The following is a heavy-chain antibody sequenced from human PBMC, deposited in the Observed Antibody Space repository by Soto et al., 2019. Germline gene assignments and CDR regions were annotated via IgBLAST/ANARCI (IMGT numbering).Heavy chain of an antibody. Sequence: PSETLSLTCTVSGGSVSSGSYYWSWIRQPPGKGLEWIGYIYYSGSTYYNPSLKSRVTISVDTSKNQFSLKLSSVTAADTAVYYCARARTGNCTNGVCKPPLIYNWFDPWGQGTQVTVSS. CDR3: ARARTGNCTNGVCKPPLIYNWFDP. J-gene: IGHJ5*02. D-gene: IGHD2-8*01. CDR1: GGSVSSGSYY. V-gene: IGHV4-61*01. CDR2: IYYSGST.